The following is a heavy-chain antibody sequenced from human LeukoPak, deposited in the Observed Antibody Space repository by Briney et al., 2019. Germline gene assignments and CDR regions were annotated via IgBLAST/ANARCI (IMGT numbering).Heavy chain of an antibody. CDR3: ARVPYYDFQADAFDI. V-gene: IGHV6-1*01. D-gene: IGHD3-3*01. Sequence: SQTLSLTCAISGDSVSANGAAWNWIRQSPSRGLEWLGRTYYRSKWYNDYAVSVKSRITINPDTSKNQFSLQLNSVTPEDTAVYYCARVPYYDFQADAFDIWGQGTMVTVSS. CDR2: TYYRSKWYN. CDR1: GDSVSANGAA. J-gene: IGHJ3*02.